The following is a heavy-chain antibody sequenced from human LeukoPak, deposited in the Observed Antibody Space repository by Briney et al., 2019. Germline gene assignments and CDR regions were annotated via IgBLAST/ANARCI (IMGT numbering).Heavy chain of an antibody. D-gene: IGHD3-22*01. Sequence: SETLSLTCIVSGGSISSYSWSWIRQPPGEGLELIGYIYSRGNTNYNPSLKSRVTISVDTSKNQFSLKLRSVTAADTAVYYCARRYDSSGYTFDYWGQGILVTVSS. CDR1: GGSISSYS. CDR3: ARRYDSSGYTFDY. V-gene: IGHV4-59*01. CDR2: IYSRGNT. J-gene: IGHJ4*02.